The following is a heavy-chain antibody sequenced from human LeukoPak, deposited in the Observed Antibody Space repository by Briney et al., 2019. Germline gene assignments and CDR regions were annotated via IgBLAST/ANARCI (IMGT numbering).Heavy chain of an antibody. J-gene: IGHJ6*03. V-gene: IGHV4-38-2*02. CDR3: ARVDWYYYYMDV. CDR1: GYSISSGYY. D-gene: IGHD3/OR15-3a*01. Sequence: SETLSLTCTVSGYSISSGYYWGWIRKPPGKGLERIGSFYRSGSTYYNPSLKSRVTISVDTSKNQFSLILSSVTAADTAVYYCARVDWYYYYMDVWGKGTTVTISS. CDR2: FYRSGST.